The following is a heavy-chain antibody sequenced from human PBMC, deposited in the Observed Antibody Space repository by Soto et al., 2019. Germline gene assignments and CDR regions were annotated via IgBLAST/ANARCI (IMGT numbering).Heavy chain of an antibody. D-gene: IGHD3-16*01. CDR3: ARSTVGEYDY. J-gene: IGHJ4*02. CDR2: ISYDGGTQ. Sequence: VQLVESGGGVVQPGRSLRLSCAASGFTFSSNAMHWVRQAPGSGLEWLAVISYDGGTQYYADSVKGRFTISRDNSKNTLFLQMNSLRADDTAVYYCARSTVGEYDYWGLGTLVTVSS. V-gene: IGHV3-30-3*01. CDR1: GFTFSSNA.